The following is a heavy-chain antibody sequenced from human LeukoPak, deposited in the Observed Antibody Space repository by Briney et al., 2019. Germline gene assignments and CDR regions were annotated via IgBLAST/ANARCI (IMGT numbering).Heavy chain of an antibody. J-gene: IGHJ4*02. CDR1: GFTFSSYA. CDR2: INDGGYYT. Sequence: GGSLRLSCAASGFTFSSYAMNWVRQAPGKGLEWVSAINDGGYYTYYADSVKGRFTISRDNAKNTLYLQMNSLRAEDTAVYYRAKDPPEIYWGQGTLVTVSS. CDR3: AKDPPEIY. V-gene: IGHV3-23*01.